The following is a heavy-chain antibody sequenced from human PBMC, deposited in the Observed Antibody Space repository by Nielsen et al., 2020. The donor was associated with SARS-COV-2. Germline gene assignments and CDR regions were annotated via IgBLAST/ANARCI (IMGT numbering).Heavy chain of an antibody. CDR3: ARGGRITFGGADDAFDI. D-gene: IGHD3-16*01. CDR1: GGSISSRGYS. CDR2: IYHSGRT. Sequence: SETLSLTCAVSGGSISSRGYSWSWIRQPPGKGLEWIGYIYHSGRTYYNPSLKSRVTISVDRSKNQFSLKLSSVTAADTAVYYCARGGRITFGGADDAFDIWGQGTMVTVSS. J-gene: IGHJ3*02. V-gene: IGHV4-30-2*01.